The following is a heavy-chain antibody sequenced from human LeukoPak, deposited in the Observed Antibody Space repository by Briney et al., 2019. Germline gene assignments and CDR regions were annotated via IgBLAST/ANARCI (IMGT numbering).Heavy chain of an antibody. D-gene: IGHD3-3*01. V-gene: IGHV1-2*02. Sequence: GASVKVSCKASGYTFTGYYMHWVRQAPGQGLEWMGWINPNSGGTNYAQKFQGRVTMTRDTSISTAYMELSRLRSDDTAVYYCARASYDFWSGYSSHFDYWGQGTLVTVSS. J-gene: IGHJ4*02. CDR2: INPNSGGT. CDR1: GYTFTGYY. CDR3: ARASYDFWSGYSSHFDY.